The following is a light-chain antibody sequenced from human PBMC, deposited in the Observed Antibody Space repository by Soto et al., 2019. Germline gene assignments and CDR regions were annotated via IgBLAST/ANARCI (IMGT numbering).Light chain of an antibody. Sequence: DIVLTQSPGTLSLSPGQRATLSCRASQSISSSFLAWYQQKPGQAPRLLIYGASSRATGIPDRFSGSGSGTDFTLTISRLEPEDFAVYYCQQCGSSPETFGQGT. J-gene: IGKJ1*01. CDR1: QSISSSF. CDR2: GAS. V-gene: IGKV3-20*01. CDR3: QQCGSSPET.